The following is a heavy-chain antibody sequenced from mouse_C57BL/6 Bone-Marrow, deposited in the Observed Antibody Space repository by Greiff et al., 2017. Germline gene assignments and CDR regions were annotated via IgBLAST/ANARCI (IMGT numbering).Heavy chain of an antibody. J-gene: IGHJ3*01. CDR1: GFNIKDAY. D-gene: IGHD1-1*01. V-gene: IGHV14-4*01. Sequence: VQLQQSGAELVRPGASVKLSCTASGFNIKDAYMHWVKQRPEQGLEWIGWIDPENGDTEYASKFQGKATITADTSSNTAYLQLSSLTSEDTAVYYCTTHYGSSAYWGQGTLVTVSA. CDR3: TTHYGSSAY. CDR2: IDPENGDT.